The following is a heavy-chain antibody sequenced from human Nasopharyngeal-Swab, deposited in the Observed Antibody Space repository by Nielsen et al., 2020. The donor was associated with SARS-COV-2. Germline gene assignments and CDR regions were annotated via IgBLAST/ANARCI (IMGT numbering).Heavy chain of an antibody. CDR3: ARPDYDASFQH. J-gene: IGHJ1*01. Sequence: GESLKISCAASGFVFSDFSLNWVRQAPGKGLEWVSYISSTGRTIYYADSVKGRFIISRDNANNSLYLQMNSLRAEDTAVYYCARPDYDASFQHWGQGTLVTVSS. V-gene: IGHV3-48*01. CDR2: ISSTGRTI. D-gene: IGHD3-22*01. CDR1: GFVFSDFS.